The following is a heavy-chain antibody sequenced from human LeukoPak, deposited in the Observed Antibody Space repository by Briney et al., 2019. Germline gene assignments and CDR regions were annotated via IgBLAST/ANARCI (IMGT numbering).Heavy chain of an antibody. Sequence: PSQTLSLTCTVSGGSISSGDYYWSWIRQPAGKGLEWIGRIYTSGSTNYNPSLKSRVTMSVDTSKNQFSLKLSSVTAADTAVYYCARDRSDMGYYYMDVWGKGTTVTVSS. V-gene: IGHV4-61*02. D-gene: IGHD3-9*01. CDR3: ARDRSDMGYYYMDV. J-gene: IGHJ6*03. CDR1: GGSISSGDYY. CDR2: IYTSGST.